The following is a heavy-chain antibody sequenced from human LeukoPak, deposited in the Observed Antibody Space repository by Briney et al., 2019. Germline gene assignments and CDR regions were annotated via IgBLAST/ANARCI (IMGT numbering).Heavy chain of an antibody. J-gene: IGHJ5*02. CDR3: ARVVDYYGSGIWFDP. D-gene: IGHD3-10*01. V-gene: IGHV1-18*01. Sequence: GASVKVSCKASGYTFTSYGISWVRQAPGQGLEWMGWISAYNGNTNYAQKLQGRVTMTTDTSTSTAYMKLRSLRSDDTAVYYCARVVDYYGSGIWFDPWGQGTLVTVSS. CDR2: ISAYNGNT. CDR1: GYTFTSYG.